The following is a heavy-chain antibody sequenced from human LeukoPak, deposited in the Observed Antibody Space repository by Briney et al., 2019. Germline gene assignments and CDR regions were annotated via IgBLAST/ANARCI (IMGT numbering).Heavy chain of an antibody. J-gene: IGHJ4*02. Sequence: GASVKVSCKASGYTFTGYYMHWVRQAPGQGLEWMGWINPNSGGTNYAQKFQGRVTMTRDTSISTAYMELSRLRSDDTAVYYCARVGNILTGPLQTFDYWGQGTLVTVPS. CDR1: GYTFTGYY. CDR2: INPNSGGT. CDR3: ARVGNILTGPLQTFDY. V-gene: IGHV1-2*02. D-gene: IGHD3-9*01.